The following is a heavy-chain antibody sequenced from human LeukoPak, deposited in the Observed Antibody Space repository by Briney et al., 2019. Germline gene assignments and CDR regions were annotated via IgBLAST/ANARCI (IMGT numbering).Heavy chain of an antibody. J-gene: IGHJ6*03. CDR2: ISSSSSYV. D-gene: IGHD3-10*01. CDR1: GFTFSSYS. CDR3: ARRITMVRGANFYYYYMDV. V-gene: IGHV3-21*01. Sequence: GGSLRLSCAASGFTFSSYSMNWVRQAPGKGLAWVSSISSSSSYVNYADSVRGRFTISRDNAKNSLYLQMNSLRAEDTAVYYCARRITMVRGANFYYYYMDVWGKGTTVTVSS.